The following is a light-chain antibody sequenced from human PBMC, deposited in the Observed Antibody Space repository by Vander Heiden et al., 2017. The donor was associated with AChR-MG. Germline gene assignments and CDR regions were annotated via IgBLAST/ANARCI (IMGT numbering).Light chain of an antibody. Sequence: DIQMPQSPSSVSASVGDRVTLTCRASQGISSWFAGYQQKTGKAPKLLIDATSSLQRGVPSRFSGSGSGTDFTLTISSLQPEDFATEDCKQANSFPPTFGPGTKVDIK. V-gene: IGKV1-12*01. J-gene: IGKJ3*01. CDR1: QGISSW. CDR3: KQANSFPPT. CDR2: ATS.